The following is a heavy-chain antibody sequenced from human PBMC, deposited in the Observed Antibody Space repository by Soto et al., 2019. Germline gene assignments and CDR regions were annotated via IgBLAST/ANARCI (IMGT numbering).Heavy chain of an antibody. CDR1: GFTFSSYG. J-gene: IGHJ6*02. CDR2: ISYDGSNK. Sequence: QVQLVESGGGVVQPGRSLRLSCAASGFTFSSYGMHWVRQAPGKGLEWVAVISYDGSNKYYADSVKGRFTISRDNSKNTLYLQMNSLRAEDTAVYYCAQILHLGDSAYYYYGMDVWGQGTTVTVSS. V-gene: IGHV3-30*18. D-gene: IGHD2-21*02. CDR3: AQILHLGDSAYYYYGMDV.